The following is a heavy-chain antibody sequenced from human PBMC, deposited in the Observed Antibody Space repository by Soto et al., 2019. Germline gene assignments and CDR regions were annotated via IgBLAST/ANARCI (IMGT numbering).Heavy chain of an antibody. V-gene: IGHV4-61*01. CDR1: GGSVSSGSYY. Sequence: SETLSLTCTVSGGSVSSGSYYWSWIRQPPGKGLEWIGYIYYSGSTNYNPSLKSRVTISVDTSKNQFPLKLSSVTAADTAVYYCARVVVTAICADYWGQGNLVTVSS. D-gene: IGHD2-21*02. J-gene: IGHJ4*02. CDR3: ARVVVTAICADY. CDR2: IYYSGST.